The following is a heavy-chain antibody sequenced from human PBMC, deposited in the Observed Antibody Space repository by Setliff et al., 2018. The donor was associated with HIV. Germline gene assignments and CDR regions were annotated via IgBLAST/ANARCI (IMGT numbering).Heavy chain of an antibody. V-gene: IGHV3-23*01. D-gene: IGHD3-3*01. CDR1: GFTFSNYA. J-gene: IGHJ4*02. CDR2: ITGSGDST. Sequence: GGSLRLSCAASGFTFSNYAMSWVRQAPGKGLEWVSSITGSGDSTYYADSVKGRFTISRDNFKNTLYLQMNSLRVEDMAVYYCAKDDSTRDGYITIFDYWGQGTLVTVSS. CDR3: AKDDSTRDGYITIFDY.